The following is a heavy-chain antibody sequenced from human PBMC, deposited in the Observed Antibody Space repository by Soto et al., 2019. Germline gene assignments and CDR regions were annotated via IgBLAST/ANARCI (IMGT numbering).Heavy chain of an antibody. J-gene: IGHJ6*02. D-gene: IGHD5-12*01. CDR3: ARDRPARASGYPLSPPYYYYVMDV. Sequence: SETLSITCAVYGGSFSGYYWSWIRQPPGKGLEWIGEINHSGSTNYNPSLKSRVTISVDTSKNQFSLKLSSVTAADTAVYYCARDRPARASGYPLSPPYYYYVMDVWGQGTTVTVSS. CDR1: GGSFSGYY. CDR2: INHSGST. V-gene: IGHV4-34*01.